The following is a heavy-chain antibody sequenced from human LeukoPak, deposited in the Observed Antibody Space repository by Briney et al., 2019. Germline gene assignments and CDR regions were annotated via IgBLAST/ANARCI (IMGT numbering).Heavy chain of an antibody. J-gene: IGHJ4*02. D-gene: IGHD1-26*01. Sequence: TSSETLSLTCTVSGGPISSYYWSWIRQPPGEGLEWIGYIYYSGSTNYNPSLQSRVTMSLDESKNQLSLDLASVPAADTAVYYCSRESGAFSPFGYWGQGTLVTVHS. CDR2: IYYSGST. V-gene: IGHV4-59*12. CDR1: GGPISSYY. CDR3: SRESGAFSPFGY.